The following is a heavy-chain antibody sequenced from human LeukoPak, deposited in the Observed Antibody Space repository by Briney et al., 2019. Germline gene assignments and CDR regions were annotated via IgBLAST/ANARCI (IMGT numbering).Heavy chain of an antibody. CDR2: IKEDGSEK. CDR3: AKDPIVGATSVDY. CDR1: GFTFSNYW. Sequence: PGGSLRLSCAASGFTFSNYWMTWVRQAPGKGLEWVANIKEDGSEKYYVDSVKGRFSISRDNAKNSLYLQMNSLRAEDTAVYYCAKDPIVGATSVDYWGQGTLVTVSS. D-gene: IGHD1-26*01. V-gene: IGHV3-7*03. J-gene: IGHJ4*02.